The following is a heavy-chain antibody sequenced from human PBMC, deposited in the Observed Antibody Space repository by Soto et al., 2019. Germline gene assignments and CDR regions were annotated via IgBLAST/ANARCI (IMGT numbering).Heavy chain of an antibody. J-gene: IGHJ6*02. Sequence: EVQLVESGGGLVQPGGSLRLSCAASGFTFSSYDMHWVRQATGKGLDWVSAIGTAGDTYYPGSVKGRFTISRENAKNSLYIQMNSLRAEDTAVYYCARVRFDILTGYSKPYYYGMDVWGQGTTVTVSS. V-gene: IGHV3-13*01. CDR2: IGTAGDT. D-gene: IGHD3-9*01. CDR1: GFTFSSYD. CDR3: ARVRFDILTGYSKPYYYGMDV.